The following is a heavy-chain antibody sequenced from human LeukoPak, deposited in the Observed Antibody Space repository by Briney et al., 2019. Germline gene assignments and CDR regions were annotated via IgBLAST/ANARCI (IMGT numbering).Heavy chain of an antibody. V-gene: IGHV1-8*01. Sequence: ASVKVSCKASGYTFTSYDINWVRQATGQGLEWMGWMNPNSGNTGYAQKFQGRVTMTRDTSTSTVYMELSSLRSEDTAVYYCARAVYEDAFDIWGQGTMVTVSS. J-gene: IGHJ3*02. D-gene: IGHD2-8*01. CDR3: ARAVYEDAFDI. CDR1: GYTFTSYD. CDR2: MNPNSGNT.